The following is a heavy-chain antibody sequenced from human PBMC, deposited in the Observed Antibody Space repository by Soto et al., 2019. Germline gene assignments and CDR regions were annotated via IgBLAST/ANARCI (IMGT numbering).Heavy chain of an antibody. V-gene: IGHV1-2*02. CDR1: GYTFTDHY. CDR2: INPHRGDT. J-gene: IGHJ6*02. CDR3: ARGRTVNFYGMDV. D-gene: IGHD4-17*01. Sequence: QVQLVQSGAEVKKPGASVKVSYVASGYTFTDHYIHWVRQAPGQGLEWMGWINPHRGDTIYAQKFQGRVTLPRDTPISTAYMELSRLRSDDTAVYYCARGRTVNFYGMDVWGQGTTVTVSS.